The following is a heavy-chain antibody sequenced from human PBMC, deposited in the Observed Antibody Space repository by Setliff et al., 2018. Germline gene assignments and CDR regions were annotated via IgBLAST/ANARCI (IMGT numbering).Heavy chain of an antibody. V-gene: IGHV1-8*03. CDR3: ATQPLQWELLGFDY. D-gene: IGHD1-26*01. CDR2: MNPNSGNT. J-gene: IGHJ4*02. Sequence: ASVKVSCKASGYTFTSYDINWVRQATGQGLEWMGWMNPNSGNTGYAQKFQGRVTITRNTSISTAYMELSSLRSEDTAVYYCATQPLQWELLGFDYWGQGTLVTVSS. CDR1: GYTFTSYD.